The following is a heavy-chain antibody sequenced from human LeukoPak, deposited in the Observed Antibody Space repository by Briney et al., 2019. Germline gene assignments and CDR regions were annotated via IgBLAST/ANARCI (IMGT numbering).Heavy chain of an antibody. Sequence: GGSLRLSCAASGFTFSSYAMHWVRQAPGKGLEWVAFIHYDGSNNYYADSVKGRFTISRDNSKNTLYLQMNTLRADDTAVYYCAREATYYYDSSGSTHLLGDAFDIWGQGTMVTVSS. V-gene: IGHV3-30*02. J-gene: IGHJ3*02. CDR1: GFTFSSYA. CDR2: IHYDGSNN. CDR3: AREATYYYDSSGSTHLLGDAFDI. D-gene: IGHD3-22*01.